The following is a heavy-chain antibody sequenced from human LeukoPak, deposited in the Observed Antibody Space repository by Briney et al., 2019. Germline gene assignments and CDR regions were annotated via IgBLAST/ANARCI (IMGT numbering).Heavy chain of an antibody. V-gene: IGHV4-34*01. CDR2: INHSGST. J-gene: IGHJ6*03. CDR1: GGSFSGYY. Sequence: PSETLSLTCAVYGGSFSGYYWSWIRQPPGKGLEWIGEINHSGSTNYNPSLKSRVTISVDTSKNQFSLKLSSVTAADTAVYYCARARITTLLGMDVWGKGTTVTVSS. D-gene: IGHD3-3*01. CDR3: ARARITTLLGMDV.